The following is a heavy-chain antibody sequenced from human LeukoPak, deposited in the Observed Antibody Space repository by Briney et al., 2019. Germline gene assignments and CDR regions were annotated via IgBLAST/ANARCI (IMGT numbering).Heavy chain of an antibody. CDR1: GYTFTGYY. CDR3: ARGSGYSSGWPFDY. CDR2: INPNSGGT. D-gene: IGHD6-19*01. Sequence: ASVKVSCKASGYTFTGYYMHWARQAPGQGLEWMGWINPNSGGTNYAQKFQGRVTMTRDTSISTAYMELSRLRSDDTAVYYCARGSGYSSGWPFDYWGQGTLVTVSS. V-gene: IGHV1-2*02. J-gene: IGHJ4*02.